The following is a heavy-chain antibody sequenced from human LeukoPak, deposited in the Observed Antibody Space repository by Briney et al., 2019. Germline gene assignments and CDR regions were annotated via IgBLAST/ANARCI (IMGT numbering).Heavy chain of an antibody. CDR3: AREVNYDSSGYGPNYYGMDV. D-gene: IGHD3-22*01. CDR2: MNPNSGNT. V-gene: IGHV1-8*01. J-gene: IGHJ6*02. CDR1: GYTFTSYD. Sequence: ASVKVSCKASGYTFTSYDINWVRQATGQGLEWMGWMNPNSGNTGYAQKVQGRVTMTTDTSTSTAYMELRSLRSDDTAVYYCAREVNYDSSGYGPNYYGMDVWGQGTTVTVSS.